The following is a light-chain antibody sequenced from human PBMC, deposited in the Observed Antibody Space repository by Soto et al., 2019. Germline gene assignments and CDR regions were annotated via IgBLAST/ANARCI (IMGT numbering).Light chain of an antibody. CDR3: QSYDDILSVHYV. CDR1: SSNIGSTYD. Sequence: QSVLTQPPSVSGAPGQRVTISCTGSSSNIGSTYDVQWYQQLPGTAPKLLIHGNTDRPSGVPHRFSGSNSGTSASLAITGLQADDEADYYCQSYDDILSVHYVFGTGTKVTVL. J-gene: IGLJ1*01. V-gene: IGLV1-40*01. CDR2: GNT.